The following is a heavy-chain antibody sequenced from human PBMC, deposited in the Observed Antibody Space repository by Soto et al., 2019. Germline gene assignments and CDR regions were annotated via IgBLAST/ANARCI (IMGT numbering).Heavy chain of an antibody. CDR3: ASSGPPPGPDFDY. V-gene: IGHV1-69*13. J-gene: IGHJ4*02. CDR1: GGTFSSYA. CDR2: IIPIFGAA. Sequence: SVKVSCKASGGTFSSYAISWVRQAPGQGLEWMGGIIPIFGAANYAQKFQGRVTITADESTSTAYMELSSLRSEDTAVYYCASSGPPPGPDFDYWGQGTLVTVSS.